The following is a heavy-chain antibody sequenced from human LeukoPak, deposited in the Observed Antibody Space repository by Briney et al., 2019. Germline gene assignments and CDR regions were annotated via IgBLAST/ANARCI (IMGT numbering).Heavy chain of an antibody. CDR2: IYYSGST. CDR3: ARVMMVRTYYYYGMDV. V-gene: IGHV4-31*03. CDR1: GGSISSGGYY. D-gene: IGHD3-10*01. Sequence: SETLSLTCTVSGGSISSGGYYWSWIRQHPGKGLEWIGYIYYSGSTYYNPSLKSRVTISVDTSKNQFSLKLSSVTAADTAVYYCARVMMVRTYYYYGMDVWGQGTTVTVSS. J-gene: IGHJ6*02.